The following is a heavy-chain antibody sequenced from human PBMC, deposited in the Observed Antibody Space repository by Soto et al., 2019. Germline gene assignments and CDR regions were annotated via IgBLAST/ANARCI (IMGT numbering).Heavy chain of an antibody. D-gene: IGHD6-13*01. J-gene: IGHJ5*02. CDR3: ARISSSWDENWFDP. Sequence: TLSLTCTVSGGSISSGGYYWSWIRQHPGKGLEWIGYIYYSGSTYYNPSLKSRVTISVDTSKNQFSLKLSSVTAADTAVYYCARISSSWDENWFDPWGQGTLVTVSS. CDR1: GGSISSGGYY. CDR2: IYYSGST. V-gene: IGHV4-31*03.